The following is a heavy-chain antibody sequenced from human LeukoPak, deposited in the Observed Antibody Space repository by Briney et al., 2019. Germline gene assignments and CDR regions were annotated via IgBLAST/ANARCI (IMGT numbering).Heavy chain of an antibody. CDR2: IKQDASET. Sequence: PGGSLRLSCAASGFIFFKSWMTWVRQAPGKGLEWVAIIKQDASETYYGDSVKGRFTISRDNAKNSIYLHMKSLRVEDTRVYYCARVAGEASGYQAFDIWGQGTIVTASS. D-gene: IGHD3-22*01. V-gene: IGHV3-7*01. CDR1: GFIFFKSW. J-gene: IGHJ3*02. CDR3: ARVAGEASGYQAFDI.